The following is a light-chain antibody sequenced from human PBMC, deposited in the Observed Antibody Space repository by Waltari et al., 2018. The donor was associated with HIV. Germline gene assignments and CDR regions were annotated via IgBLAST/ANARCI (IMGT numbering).Light chain of an antibody. V-gene: IGLV10-54*04. J-gene: IGLJ2*01. Sequence: QAGLTHPPSVSKGLRQTATPTCTGNSNNVGNQGSTRLQQHQGHPPKLRPYNNNKRPSGISDRFSASRSGNTASLTITGLQPEDEADYFCSAWDSSLSAVVFGGGTTLTVL. CDR3: SAWDSSLSAVV. CDR2: NNN. CDR1: SNNVGNQG.